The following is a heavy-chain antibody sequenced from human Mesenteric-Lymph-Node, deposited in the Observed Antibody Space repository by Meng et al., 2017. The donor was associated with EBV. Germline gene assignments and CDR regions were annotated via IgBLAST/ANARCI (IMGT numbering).Heavy chain of an antibody. Sequence: QVQLQQWGAGLLKPSETLALTCAVYGGPFSGYYWSWIRQPPGKGLEWIREINHSGSTNYNPSLKSRVTISVDTSKNQFSLKLSSVTAADTAVYYCARVSLIWGGATLWGQGTLVTVSS. J-gene: IGHJ4*02. CDR3: ARVSLIWGGATL. D-gene: IGHD3-16*01. CDR2: INHSGST. CDR1: GGPFSGYY. V-gene: IGHV4-34*01.